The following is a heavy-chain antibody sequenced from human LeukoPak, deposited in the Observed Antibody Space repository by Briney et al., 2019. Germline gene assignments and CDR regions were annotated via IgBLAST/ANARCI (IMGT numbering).Heavy chain of an antibody. CDR2: ISTSVSTT. J-gene: IGHJ4*02. D-gene: IGHD2-21*01. CDR1: GFTFSSYE. Sequence: GGSLRLSCAASGFTFSSYEMNWVRQAPGKGLEWVSYISTSVSTTYYADSVKGRSTISRDNGKNSLYLQMNSLRDEDTAVYYCARYGRLGGESFDYWGQGTLVTVSS. CDR3: ARYGRLGGESFDY. V-gene: IGHV3-48*03.